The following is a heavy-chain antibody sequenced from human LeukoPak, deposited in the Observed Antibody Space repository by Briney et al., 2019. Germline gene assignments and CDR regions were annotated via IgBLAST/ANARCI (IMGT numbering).Heavy chain of an antibody. Sequence: PGGSLRLSCAASGFTFTSYAFHWVRQAPGKGLEWVSVISHDGSNTYNADSVKGRFTFSRDNSKNTLYLQMNSLRAEDTAVYYCARDVDYGGLLDNWGQGTLVTVSS. V-gene: IGHV3-30-3*01. J-gene: IGHJ4*02. CDR1: GFTFTSYA. D-gene: IGHD4-23*01. CDR3: ARDVDYGGLLDN. CDR2: ISHDGSNT.